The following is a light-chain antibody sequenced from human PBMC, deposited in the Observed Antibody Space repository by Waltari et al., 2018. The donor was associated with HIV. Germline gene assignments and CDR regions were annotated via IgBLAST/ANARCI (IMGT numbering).Light chain of an antibody. V-gene: IGKV3-20*01. CDR3: QQYGTSPWT. CDR2: GAS. Sequence: IVLTQSPGTLSLSPGERATLSCRASQSLSSTYVAWYQQKPGQAPRLLIYGASTRATGIPDRFSGSGSGTDCTLTISSLEPEEYAVYHCQQYGTSPWTFGQGTKVETK. J-gene: IGKJ1*01. CDR1: QSLSSTY.